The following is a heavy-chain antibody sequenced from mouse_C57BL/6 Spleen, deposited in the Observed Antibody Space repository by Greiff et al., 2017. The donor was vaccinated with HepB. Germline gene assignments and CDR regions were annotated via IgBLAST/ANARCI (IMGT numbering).Heavy chain of an antibody. CDR3: ARGDYGSSFYAMDY. CDR1: GFSLTSYA. J-gene: IGHJ4*01. V-gene: IGHV2-9-1*01. D-gene: IGHD1-1*01. Sequence: VKVVESGPGLVAPSQSLSITCTVSGFSLTSYAISWVRQPPGKGLEWLGVIWTGGGTNYNSALKSRLSISKDNSKSQVFLKMNSLQTDDTARYYCARGDYGSSFYAMDYWGQGTSVTVSS. CDR2: IWTGGGT.